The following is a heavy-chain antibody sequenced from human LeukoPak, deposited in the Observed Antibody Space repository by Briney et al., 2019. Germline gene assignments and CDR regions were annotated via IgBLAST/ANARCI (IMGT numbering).Heavy chain of an antibody. Sequence: GGSLRLSCAASGFTFGNYWMHWVRQAPGKGPVWVSRINSDGSSTNYADSVKCPFSISRDNAKNTLYLQMNSLTVEDTAVYYCASTNRLDNWGQGTLVTVSS. CDR2: INSDGSST. CDR1: GFTFGNYW. CDR3: ASTNRLDN. V-gene: IGHV3-74*01. D-gene: IGHD2/OR15-2a*01. J-gene: IGHJ4*02.